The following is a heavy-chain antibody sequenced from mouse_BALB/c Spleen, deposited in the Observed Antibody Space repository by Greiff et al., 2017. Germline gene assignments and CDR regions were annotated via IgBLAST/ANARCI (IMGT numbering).Heavy chain of an antibody. CDR3: ARWDGKGTMDY. Sequence: DVHLVESGPELVKPGASVKISCKASGYSFTGYFMNWVMQSHGKSLEWIGRINPYNGATYYNQKFTGKATLTVDKSSSTAHMKLRSLASEDSAIYYCARWDGKGTMDYWGQGTSVTVSS. J-gene: IGHJ4*01. D-gene: IGHD2-3*01. V-gene: IGHV1-20*02. CDR2: INPYNGAT. CDR1: GYSFTGYF.